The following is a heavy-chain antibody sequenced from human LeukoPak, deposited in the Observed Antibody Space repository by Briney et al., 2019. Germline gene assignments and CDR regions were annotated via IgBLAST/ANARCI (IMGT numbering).Heavy chain of an antibody. CDR3: AKADVVVVVAATRY. CDR1: GFTFSSYA. V-gene: IGHV3-23*01. CDR2: ISGSGGST. Sequence: GGSLRLSCAASGFTFSSYAMSWVRQAPGKGLDWVSAISGSGGSTYYADSVKGRFTISRDNSKNTLYLQMNSLRAEDTAVYYCAKADVVVVVAATRYWGQGXLVTV. D-gene: IGHD2-15*01. J-gene: IGHJ4*02.